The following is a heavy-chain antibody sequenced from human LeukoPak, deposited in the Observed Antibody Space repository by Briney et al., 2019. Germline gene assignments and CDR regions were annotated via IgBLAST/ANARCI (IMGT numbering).Heavy chain of an antibody. J-gene: IGHJ4*02. D-gene: IGHD2-15*01. CDR2: ISGSGGST. CDR3: VKDCSGGSCYLRPDY. CDR1: GFTFSSYA. V-gene: IGHV3-23*01. Sequence: GRSLRLSCAASGFTFSSYAMSWVRQAPGKGLDWVSVISGSGGSTYYADSVKGRFTISRDNSKNTLYLQMNSLRAEDTAVYYCVKDCSGGSCYLRPDYWGQGTLVTVSS.